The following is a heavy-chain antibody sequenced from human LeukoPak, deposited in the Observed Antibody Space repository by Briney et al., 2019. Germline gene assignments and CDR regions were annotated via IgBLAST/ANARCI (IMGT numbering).Heavy chain of an antibody. CDR3: ARDLVAAAGPPGY. V-gene: IGHV3-21*01. Sequence: GGSLRLSCAASGFTFNTYSMSWVRQAPGKGLEWVSGISGSGGSTYYAGSVKGRFTISRDNAKNSLYLQMNSLRAEDTAVYYCARDLVAAAGPPGYWGQGTLVTVSS. CDR2: ISGSGGST. J-gene: IGHJ4*02. D-gene: IGHD6-13*01. CDR1: GFTFNTYS.